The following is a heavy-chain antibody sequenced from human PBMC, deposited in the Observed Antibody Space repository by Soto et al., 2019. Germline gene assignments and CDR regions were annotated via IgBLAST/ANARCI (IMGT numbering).Heavy chain of an antibody. V-gene: IGHV4-59*08. J-gene: IGHJ4*02. CDR3: ARLWGYYNDY. CDR1: GGSITNDY. CDR2: IYYSGST. Sequence: SETLSLTCTVSGGSITNDYWSWIRQPPGKGLEWIGYIYYSGSTNYNPSLKSRVTISVDTSKNQFSLKLSSVTAADTAVYYCARLWGYYNDYWGQVTLVTVSS. D-gene: IGHD3-22*01.